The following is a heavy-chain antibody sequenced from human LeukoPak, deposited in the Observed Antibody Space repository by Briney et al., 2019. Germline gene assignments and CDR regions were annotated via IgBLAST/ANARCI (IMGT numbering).Heavy chain of an antibody. CDR3: ATNGDYLGPDY. CDR1: GFTFSNAW. CDR2: ISGSGGST. V-gene: IGHV3-23*01. Sequence: PGGSLRLSCAASGFTFSNAWMSWVRQAPGKGLEWVSAISGSGGSTYYADSVKGRFTISRDNSKNTLYLQMNSLRAEDTAVYYCATNGDYLGPDYWGQGTLVTVSS. J-gene: IGHJ4*02. D-gene: IGHD4-17*01.